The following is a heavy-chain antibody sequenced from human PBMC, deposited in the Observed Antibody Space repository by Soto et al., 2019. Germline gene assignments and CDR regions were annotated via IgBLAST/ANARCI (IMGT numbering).Heavy chain of an antibody. CDR1: GGSISSGGSA. J-gene: IGHJ4*02. Sequence: QLQLLESGSGLVKPSQTLSLTCAVSGGSISSGGSAWGWIRQPPGKGLEWIGYIYHSVSTYYNPSLKSRVTISVDRSKNQFSLGLSSVTAADTAVYYCARVPDYWGQGTLVTVSS. CDR2: IYHSVST. V-gene: IGHV4-30-2*01. CDR3: ARVPDY.